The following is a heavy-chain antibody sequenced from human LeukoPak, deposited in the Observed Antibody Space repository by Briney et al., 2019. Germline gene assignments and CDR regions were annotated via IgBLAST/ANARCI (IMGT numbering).Heavy chain of an antibody. CDR3: AKVLSVGSTGWYWGDFDY. J-gene: IGHJ4*02. V-gene: IGHV3-11*01. Sequence: RTGGSLRLSCAASGFTFSDYYMSWIRQAPGKGLEWVSYISSSGSTIYYADSVKGRFTISRDNSKNTLSLHMNSLRAENTAVYYCAKVLSVGSTGWYWGDFDYWGQGALVTVSS. CDR1: GFTFSDYY. D-gene: IGHD6-19*01. CDR2: ISSSGSTI.